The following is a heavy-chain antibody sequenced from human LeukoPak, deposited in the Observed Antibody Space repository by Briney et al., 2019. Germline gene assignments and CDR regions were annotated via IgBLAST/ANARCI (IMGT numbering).Heavy chain of an antibody. V-gene: IGHV4-34*01. CDR3: ARGGYYGSGRDAFGI. CDR2: INHSGST. CDR1: GGSFSGYY. D-gene: IGHD3-10*01. Sequence: SETLSLTCAVYGGSFSGYYWNWIRQPPGKGLEWIGEINHSGSTNYNPSLKSRVTISVDTSKNQFSLKLSSVTAADTAVYYCARGGYYGSGRDAFGIWGQGTMVTVPS. J-gene: IGHJ3*02.